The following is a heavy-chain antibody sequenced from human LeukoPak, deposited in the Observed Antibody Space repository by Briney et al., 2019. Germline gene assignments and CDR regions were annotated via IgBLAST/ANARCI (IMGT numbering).Heavy chain of an antibody. CDR2: MNPNSGNT. CDR1: GYTFTSYD. J-gene: IGHJ4*02. CDR3: AREFRMYYDFWSGDYIFDN. D-gene: IGHD3-3*01. Sequence: GASVKVSCKASGYTFTSYDINWVRQATGQGLEWMGWMNPNSGNTGYAQKFQGRVTMTTDTSTSTAYMELRSLRSDDTAVYYCAREFRMYYDFWSGDYIFDNWGQGTLVTVSS. V-gene: IGHV1-8*01.